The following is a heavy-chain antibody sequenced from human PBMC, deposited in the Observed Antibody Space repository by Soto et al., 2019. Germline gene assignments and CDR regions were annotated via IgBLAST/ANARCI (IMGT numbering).Heavy chain of an antibody. D-gene: IGHD1-26*01. Sequence: PGGSLRLSCAASGFTLSSYSMNWVRQAPGKGLEWVSYISSRSSNIYYADSVKGRFTISRDNAKNSLYLQVNSLRDDDTAVYYWAKDVRGNYFYHWGQGTLVTVP. CDR2: ISSRSSNI. CDR1: GFTLSSYS. J-gene: IGHJ4*02. V-gene: IGHV3-48*02. CDR3: AKDVRGNYFYH.